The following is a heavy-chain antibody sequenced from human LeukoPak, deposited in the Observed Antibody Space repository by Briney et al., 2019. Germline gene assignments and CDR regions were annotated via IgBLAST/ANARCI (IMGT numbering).Heavy chain of an antibody. V-gene: IGHV4-59*01. Sequence: PSETLSLTCTXSXGSMNNYYWSWIRQSPGKGLEWVGYIYHTGSATYKPSLKSRVTMSVNPSKNQFSLNLHSVTAADTAMYYCARTQSQSGSYRYYFAYWGQGTLVTVSS. J-gene: IGHJ4*02. CDR3: ARTQSQSGSYRYYFAY. D-gene: IGHD1-26*01. CDR2: IYHTGSA. CDR1: XGSMNNYY.